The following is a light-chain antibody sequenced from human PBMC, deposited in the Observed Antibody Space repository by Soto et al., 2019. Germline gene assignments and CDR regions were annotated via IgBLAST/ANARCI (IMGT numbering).Light chain of an antibody. CDR3: QQYNNWPWT. CDR1: QSISSD. J-gene: IGKJ1*01. CDR2: GAS. Sequence: ETVMTQSPANLSVSPGERAALPCRASQSISSDLAWYQQKPGQAPRLLIHGASTRATGFPARFSGSGSGTEFTLTISSLQSEDFAVYYCQQYNNWPWTFGQGTKVDIK. V-gene: IGKV3-15*01.